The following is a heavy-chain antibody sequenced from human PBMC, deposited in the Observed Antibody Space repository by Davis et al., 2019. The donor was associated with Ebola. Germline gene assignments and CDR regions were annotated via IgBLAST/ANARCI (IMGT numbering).Heavy chain of an antibody. V-gene: IGHV3-73*01. CDR3: LRGMDV. CDR2: IRSKANSYAT. Sequence: PGGSLRLSCAASGFTFSSYAMHWVRQASGKGLEWVGRIRSKANSYATAYAASVKGRFTISRDDSKNTAYLQMNSLKTEDTAVYYCLRGMDVWGQGTTVTVSS. J-gene: IGHJ6*02. CDR1: GFTFSSYA.